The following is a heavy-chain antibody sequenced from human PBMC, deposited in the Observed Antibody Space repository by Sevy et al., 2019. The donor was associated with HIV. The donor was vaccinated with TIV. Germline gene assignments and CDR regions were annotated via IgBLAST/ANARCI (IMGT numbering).Heavy chain of an antibody. Sequence: GGSLRLSCAASGFTFSSYAMHWVRQAPGKGLQWVAVISYDGSNKYYADSVKGRFTISRDNSKNRLYLQMNSLRAEDTAVYYCATRSGVDTAMVGRRYYYYYYGMDVWGQRTTVTVSS. CDR2: ISYDGSNK. V-gene: IGHV3-30*04. CDR1: GFTFSSYA. CDR3: ATRSGVDTAMVGRRYYYYYYGMDV. D-gene: IGHD5-18*01. J-gene: IGHJ6*02.